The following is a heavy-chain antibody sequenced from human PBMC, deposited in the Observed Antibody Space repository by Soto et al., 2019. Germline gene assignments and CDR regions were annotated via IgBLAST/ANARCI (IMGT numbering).Heavy chain of an antibody. Sequence: EVQLVESGGGLVQPGGSLRLSCAASGFTFSSYWMSWVRQAPGKGLEWVANIKQDGSEKYYVDSVKGRFTISRDNAKNSLYLQMNSLRAEDSAVYYCARVRTPFKYYFDYWCQGNLVTVSS. V-gene: IGHV3-7*01. CDR2: IKQDGSEK. CDR1: GFTFSSYW. CDR3: ARVRTPFKYYFDY. J-gene: IGHJ4*02.